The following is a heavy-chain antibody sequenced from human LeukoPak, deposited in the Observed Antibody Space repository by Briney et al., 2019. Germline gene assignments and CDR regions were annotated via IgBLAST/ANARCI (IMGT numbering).Heavy chain of an antibody. D-gene: IGHD2-15*01. Sequence: SGGSLRLSCAASGFTFSSYEMNWVRQAPGKGLEWVSYISSSGSTIYYADSVKGRFTISRDNAKNSLYLQMNSLRAEDTAVYYCARESRIGDAFDIWGQGTMVTVSS. CDR3: ARESRIGDAFDI. J-gene: IGHJ3*02. CDR2: ISSSGSTI. V-gene: IGHV3-48*03. CDR1: GFTFSSYE.